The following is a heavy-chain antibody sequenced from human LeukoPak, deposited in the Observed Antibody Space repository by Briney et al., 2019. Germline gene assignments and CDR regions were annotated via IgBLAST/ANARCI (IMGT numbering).Heavy chain of an antibody. Sequence: GGSLRLSCAASGFTFSNNNMNWFRQAPGGGLEWVSYISSNVDIKHYADSVKGRFTISRDNAKNSLYLQMNSLRAEDTAVYYCARDYYDSSGSSWFDPWGQGTLVTVSS. D-gene: IGHD3-22*01. V-gene: IGHV3-48*04. CDR1: GFTFSNNN. CDR3: ARDYYDSSGSSWFDP. J-gene: IGHJ5*02. CDR2: ISSNVDIK.